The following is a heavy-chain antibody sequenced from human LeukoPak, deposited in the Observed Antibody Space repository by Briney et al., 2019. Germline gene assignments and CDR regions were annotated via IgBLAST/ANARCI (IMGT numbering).Heavy chain of an antibody. D-gene: IGHD3-10*01. CDR2: IYHSGST. CDR3: ARDLATMVRGVIRDNWFDP. Sequence: SQTLSLTCAVSGGSISSGGYSWSWIRQPPGKGLEWIGYIYHSGSTYYNPSLKSRVTISVDRSKNQFSLKLSSVTAADAAVYYCARDLATMVRGVIRDNWFDPWGQGTLVTVSS. J-gene: IGHJ5*02. V-gene: IGHV4-30-2*01. CDR1: GGSISSGGYS.